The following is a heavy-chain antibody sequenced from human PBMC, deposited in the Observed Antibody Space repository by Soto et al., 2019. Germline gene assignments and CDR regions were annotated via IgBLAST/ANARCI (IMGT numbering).Heavy chain of an antibody. V-gene: IGHV4-59*02. CDR2: MHYTGLP. J-gene: IGHJ4*02. CDR3: ATSYGNAWYTY. D-gene: IGHD4-4*01. Sequence: SEPLSLTCSFSGDPVASNTLTWSRQSPEKGREGIDYMHYTGLPYNTPSLRRADSPSLDTAKNQLPLQLTSVTEPNTAAYYSATSYGNAWYTYWGQGTQVTVSS. CDR1: GDPVASNT.